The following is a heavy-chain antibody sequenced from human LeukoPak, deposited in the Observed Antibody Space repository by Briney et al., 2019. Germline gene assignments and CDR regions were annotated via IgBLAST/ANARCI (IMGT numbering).Heavy chain of an antibody. CDR1: GFTFSSYG. Sequence: PGGSLRLSCAASGFTFSSYGMHWVRQAPGKGLEWVAFIRYDGSNKYYADSVKGRFTISRDNSKNTLYLQMNSLRAEDTAVYYCAKGQGGRYLPPFDYWGQGTLVPVSS. CDR2: IRYDGSNK. V-gene: IGHV3-30*02. D-gene: IGHD1-26*01. J-gene: IGHJ4*02. CDR3: AKGQGGRYLPPFDY.